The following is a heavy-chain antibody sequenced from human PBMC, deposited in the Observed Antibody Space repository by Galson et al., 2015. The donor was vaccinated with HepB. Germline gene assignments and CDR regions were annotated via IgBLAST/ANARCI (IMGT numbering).Heavy chain of an antibody. V-gene: IGHV3-66*01. CDR3: ASGLGTEYYYDSSGYYHGGYYYYGMDV. D-gene: IGHD3-22*01. CDR2: IYSGGST. J-gene: IGHJ6*02. CDR1: GFTVSSNY. Sequence: SLRLSCAASGFTVSSNYMSWVRQAPGRGLEWVSVIYSGGSTYYADSVKGRFTISRDNSKNTLYLQMNSLRAEDTAVYYCASGLGTEYYYDSSGYYHGGYYYYGMDVWGQGTTVTVSS.